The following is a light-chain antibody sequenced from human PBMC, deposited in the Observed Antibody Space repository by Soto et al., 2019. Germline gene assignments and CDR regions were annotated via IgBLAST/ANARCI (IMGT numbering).Light chain of an antibody. CDR3: QKYNSAPYT. Sequence: DMQITQSPSSLSASVGDRVTITCRASQGISNYLAWYQQNPGKVPKLLIYAASTLQSGVPSRFSGSGSGTDFTLTISSMQPEDVANYYCQKYNSAPYTLGQGTKVDIK. J-gene: IGKJ2*01. CDR2: AAS. CDR1: QGISNY. V-gene: IGKV1-27*01.